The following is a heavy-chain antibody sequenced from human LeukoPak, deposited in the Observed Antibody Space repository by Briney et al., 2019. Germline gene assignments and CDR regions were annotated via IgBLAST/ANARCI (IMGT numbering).Heavy chain of an antibody. CDR2: IYYTGTT. CDR3: ARQMNTVTADY. J-gene: IGHJ4*02. V-gene: IGHV4-39*01. Sequence: SETLSLTCTVSGGSISSSGYSWGWIRQPPGKGLDWIGNIYYTGTTQDNPSLKSRVTISVDTSKNQFSLRLSSVTAADTAVYYCARQMNTVTADYWGQGTLVTASS. D-gene: IGHD4-17*01. CDR1: GGSISSSGYS.